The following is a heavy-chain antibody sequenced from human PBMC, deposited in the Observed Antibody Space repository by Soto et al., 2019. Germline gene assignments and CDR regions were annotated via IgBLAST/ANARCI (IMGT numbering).Heavy chain of an antibody. CDR3: ARDDLNRGGKYFDY. Sequence: ASVKVSCKASGYSFTTHDITWLRQAPGKGLEWVGGISTDRGDTIYPQNLQGRVTMTTDSSTSTVYMELKSLRSDDTAVYYCARDDLNRGGKYFDYWGQGTLVTVPQ. V-gene: IGHV1-18*01. J-gene: IGHJ4*02. CDR1: GYSFTTHD. CDR2: ISTDRGDT. D-gene: IGHD2-15*01.